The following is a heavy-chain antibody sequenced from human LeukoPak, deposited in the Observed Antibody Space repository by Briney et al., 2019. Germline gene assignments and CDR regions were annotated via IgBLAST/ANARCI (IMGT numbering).Heavy chain of an antibody. CDR1: GGSLSGYY. CDR2: IYYSGST. Sequence: SETLSLTCAVYGGSLSGYYWSWIRQHPGKGLEWIGYIYYSGSTYYNPSLKSRVTISVDTSKNQFSLKLSSVTAADTAVYYCASWVVTAIRRYFQHWGQGTLVTVSS. D-gene: IGHD2-21*02. V-gene: IGHV4-31*11. CDR3: ASWVVTAIRRYFQH. J-gene: IGHJ1*01.